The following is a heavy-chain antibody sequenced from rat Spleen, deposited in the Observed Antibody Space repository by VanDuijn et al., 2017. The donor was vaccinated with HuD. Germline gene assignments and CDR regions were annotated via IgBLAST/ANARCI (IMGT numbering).Heavy chain of an antibody. V-gene: IGHV5-29*01. CDR3: TRHDYPGVTTNWFAH. CDR2: FSYDGFTT. D-gene: IGHD1-4*01. Sequence: EVQLVESGGGLVQPGRSLKLSCAVSGFTFKNYVMAWVRQAPTKGLEWVAAFSYDGFTTYYRDSVKGRFTISSDNTKTTLYLQMDSLRSEDTATSYCTRHDYPGVTTNWFAHWGQGVMVTVSS. J-gene: IGHJ2*01. CDR1: GFTFKNYV.